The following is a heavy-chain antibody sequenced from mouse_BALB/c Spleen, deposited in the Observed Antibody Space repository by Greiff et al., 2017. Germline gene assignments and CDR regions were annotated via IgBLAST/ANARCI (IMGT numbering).Heavy chain of an antibody. Sequence: DLVKPGASVKLSCKASGYTFTSYWINWIKQRPGQGLEWIGRIAPGSGSTYYNEMFKGKATLTVDTSSSTAYIQLSSLSSEDSAVYCCARLGYYGSFDYWGQGTTLTVSS. V-gene: IGHV1S41*01. CDR2: IAPGSGST. D-gene: IGHD1-1*01. J-gene: IGHJ2*01. CDR3: ARLGYYGSFDY. CDR1: GYTFTSYW.